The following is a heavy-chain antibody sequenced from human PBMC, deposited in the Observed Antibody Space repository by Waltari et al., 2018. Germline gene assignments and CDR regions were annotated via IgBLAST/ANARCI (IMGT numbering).Heavy chain of an antibody. CDR2: TIPSVGTA. CDR3: ARGYCSGGSCYYYYGMDV. Sequence: QVQLVQSGAEVKKPGSSVKVSCKASGGTFSSYAISWVRQAPGQGLEWMGGTIPSVGTANYAQKCQGRVTMTADESTSTAYMELSSLRSEDTAVYYCARGYCSGGSCYYYYGMDVWGQGTTVTVSS. CDR1: GGTFSSYA. V-gene: IGHV1-69*01. D-gene: IGHD2-15*01. J-gene: IGHJ6*02.